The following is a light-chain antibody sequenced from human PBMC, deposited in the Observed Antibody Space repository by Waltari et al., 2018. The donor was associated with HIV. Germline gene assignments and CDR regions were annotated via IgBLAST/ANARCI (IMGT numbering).Light chain of an antibody. CDR3: QQYGSSPKT. CDR2: GAS. V-gene: IGKV1-12*01. Sequence: DIQMTQSPSSVSASLRDRVPITCPASQGIGSWLDWYQQRAGTAPKLLIYGASSRATGILDRFSGSGSGTEFTLTISRLEPEDFAGYYCQQYGSSPKTFGQGTNLEIK. J-gene: IGKJ2*01. CDR1: QGIGSW.